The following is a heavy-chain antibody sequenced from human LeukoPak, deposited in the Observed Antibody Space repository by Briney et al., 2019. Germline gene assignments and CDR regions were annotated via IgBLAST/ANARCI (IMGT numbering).Heavy chain of an antibody. Sequence: GGSLRLSCSASGFTFSSYTMNWVCQAPGKGLEWVSSISSSSSYIYYADSVKGRFTISRDNAKNSLYLQMNSLRAEDTAVYYCARDALAAGYRLEWYYFDYWGQGTLVTVSS. CDR2: ISSSSSYI. CDR1: GFTFSSYT. CDR3: ARDALAAGYRLEWYYFDY. D-gene: IGHD2-2*01. J-gene: IGHJ4*02. V-gene: IGHV3-21*01.